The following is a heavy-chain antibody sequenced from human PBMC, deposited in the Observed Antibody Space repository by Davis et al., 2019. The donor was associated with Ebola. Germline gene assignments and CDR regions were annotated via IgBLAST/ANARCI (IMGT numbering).Heavy chain of an antibody. CDR3: ARGLIQLWLRGNYFDY. V-gene: IGHV3-7*01. D-gene: IGHD5-18*01. CDR1: GFTFSSYW. J-gene: IGHJ4*02. CDR2: IKQDGSEK. Sequence: GESLKISCAASGFTFSSYWMSWVRQAPGKGLEWVANIKQDGSEKYYVDSVKGRFTISRDNAKNSLYLQMNSLRDEDTAVYYCARGLIQLWLRGNYFDYWGQGTLVTVSS.